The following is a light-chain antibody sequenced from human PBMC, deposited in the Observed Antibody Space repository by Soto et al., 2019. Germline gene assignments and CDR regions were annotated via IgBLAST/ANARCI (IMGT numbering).Light chain of an antibody. V-gene: IGKV1-33*01. J-gene: IGKJ3*01. Sequence: DIQMTQSPSSLSASVGDRVTITCQASQDISNYLSWYQQKPGKAPKLLIYDASNLETGVPSGSSGSGSGTAFTFTISSLQPEDIATYYCQQYDNLPFTFGPGTKVDIK. CDR1: QDISNY. CDR2: DAS. CDR3: QQYDNLPFT.